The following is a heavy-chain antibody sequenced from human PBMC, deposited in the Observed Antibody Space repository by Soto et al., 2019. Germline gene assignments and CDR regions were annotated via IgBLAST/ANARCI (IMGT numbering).Heavy chain of an antibody. CDR2: IIPIFGTA. J-gene: IGHJ2*01. D-gene: IGHD6-6*01. V-gene: IGHV1-69*01. CDR3: ARGGIEYSSENWYFDL. Sequence: QVQLVQSGAEVKKPGSSVKVSRKASGGTFSSYAISWVRQAPGQGLEWMGGIIPIFGTANYAQKFQGRVTITADESTSTAYMELSSLRSEDTAVYYCARGGIEYSSENWYFDLWGRGTLVTVSS. CDR1: GGTFSSYA.